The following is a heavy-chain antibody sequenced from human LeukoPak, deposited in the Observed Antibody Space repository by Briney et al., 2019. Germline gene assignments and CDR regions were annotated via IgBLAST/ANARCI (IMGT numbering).Heavy chain of an antibody. Sequence: SETLSLTCTVSGGSISSYYWSWIRQPPGKGLEWIGYIYYSGSTNYNPSLKSRVTISVDTSKNQFSLKLSSVTAADTAVYYCARQTYYYDSSGLNWFDPWAREPWSPSPQ. D-gene: IGHD3-22*01. CDR3: ARQTYYYDSSGLNWFDP. CDR1: GGSISSYY. CDR2: IYYSGST. J-gene: IGHJ5*02. V-gene: IGHV4-59*01.